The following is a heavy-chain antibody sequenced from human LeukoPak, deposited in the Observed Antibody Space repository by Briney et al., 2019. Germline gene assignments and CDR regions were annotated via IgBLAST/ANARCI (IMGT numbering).Heavy chain of an antibody. J-gene: IGHJ4*02. Sequence: PGGSLRLSCAASGFTFSDYAMHWVRQAPGKGLEWVAVISYDGSNKYYADSVKGRFTISRDNSKNTLYLQMNSLRAEDTAVYYCAKEPYGDYDFDYWGQGTLVTVSS. CDR2: ISYDGSNK. CDR3: AKEPYGDYDFDY. CDR1: GFTFSDYA. D-gene: IGHD4-17*01. V-gene: IGHV3-30*04.